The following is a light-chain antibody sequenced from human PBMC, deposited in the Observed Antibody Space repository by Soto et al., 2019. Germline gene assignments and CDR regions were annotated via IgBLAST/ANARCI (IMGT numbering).Light chain of an antibody. Sequence: QSVLTQPPSVSGAPGQRVTISCTGSTSNIGAGYDVHWYQQLPGTPPKFLIYGNSNRPSGVPDRFSGSKSGTSASLAITGLQAEDEADYYCQSYDSSLSGSVFGGGTKVTVL. CDR3: QSYDSSLSGSV. CDR2: GNS. J-gene: IGLJ2*01. CDR1: TSNIGAGYD. V-gene: IGLV1-40*01.